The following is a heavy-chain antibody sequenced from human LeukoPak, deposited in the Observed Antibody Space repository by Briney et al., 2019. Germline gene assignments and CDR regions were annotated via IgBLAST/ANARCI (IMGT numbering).Heavy chain of an antibody. CDR2: INHSGST. D-gene: IGHD1-26*01. CDR3: ARLPYSGRYAFDY. J-gene: IGHJ4*02. CDR1: GGSFSGYY. Sequence: PETLSLTCAVYGGSFSGYYRSWIRQPPGKGLEWIGEINHSGSTNYNPSLKSRVTISVDTSKNQFPLKLSSVTAADTAVYYCARLPYSGRYAFDYWGQGTLVTVSS. V-gene: IGHV4-34*01.